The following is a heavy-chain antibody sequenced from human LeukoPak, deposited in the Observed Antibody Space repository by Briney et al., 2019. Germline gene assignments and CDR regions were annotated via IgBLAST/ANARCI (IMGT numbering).Heavy chain of an antibody. J-gene: IGHJ3*02. CDR2: IYYSGST. V-gene: IGHV4-39*07. CDR3: AREGGVSGYIVGATIDAFDI. Sequence: SETLSLTCTVSDGSISSSSYYWGWIRQPPGKGLEWIGSIYYSGSTYYNPSLKSRVTISVDTSKNQSSLKLSSVTAADTAVYYCAREGGVSGYIVGATIDAFDIWGQGTMVTVSS. D-gene: IGHD1-26*01. CDR1: DGSISSSSYY.